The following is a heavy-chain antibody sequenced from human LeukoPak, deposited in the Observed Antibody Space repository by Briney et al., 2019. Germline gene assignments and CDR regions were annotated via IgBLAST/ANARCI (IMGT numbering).Heavy chain of an antibody. CDR3: ARDRPTYYYGSGSYYFDY. CDR2: VSSSSSYI. CDR1: GFTFSSYE. J-gene: IGHJ4*02. D-gene: IGHD3-10*01. V-gene: IGHV3-21*01. Sequence: GGSLRLSCAASGFTFSSYEMNWVRQAPGKGLEWVSSVSSSSSYIYYADSVKGRFTISRDNAKNSLYLQMNSLRAEDTAVYYCARDRPTYYYGSGSYYFDYWGQGTLVTVSS.